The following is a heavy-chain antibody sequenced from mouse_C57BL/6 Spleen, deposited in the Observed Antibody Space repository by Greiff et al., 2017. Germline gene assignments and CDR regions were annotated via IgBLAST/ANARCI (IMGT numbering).Heavy chain of an antibody. CDR2: ISSGSSTI. CDR3: ARDYSYYAMDY. V-gene: IGHV5-17*01. CDR1: GFTFSDYG. J-gene: IGHJ4*01. D-gene: IGHD2-12*01. Sequence: EVNVVESGGGLVKPGGSLKLSCAASGFTFSDYGMHWVRQAPEKGLEWVAYISSGSSTIYYADTVKGRFTISRDNAKNTLFLQMTSLRSEDTAMYYCARDYSYYAMDYWGQGTSVTVSS.